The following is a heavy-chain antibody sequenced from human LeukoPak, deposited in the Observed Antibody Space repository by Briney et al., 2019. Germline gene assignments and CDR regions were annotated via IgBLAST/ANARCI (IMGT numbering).Heavy chain of an antibody. CDR2: ISYDGSNK. CDR3: ARENSWKYDY. D-gene: IGHD1-7*01. Sequence: GGSLRLSCAASGFTFSSYAMHWVRQAPGKGQEWVAVISYDGSNKYYADSVKGRFTISRDNAKNSLYLQMNSLRAEDTAVYYCARENSWKYDYWGQGTLVTVSS. J-gene: IGHJ4*02. V-gene: IGHV3-30-3*01. CDR1: GFTFSSYA.